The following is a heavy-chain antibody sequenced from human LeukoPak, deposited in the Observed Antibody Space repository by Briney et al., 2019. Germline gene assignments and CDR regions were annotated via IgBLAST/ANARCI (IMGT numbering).Heavy chain of an antibody. CDR3: AKGPPSGWYYFDY. CDR2: IRYDGSKK. V-gene: IGHV3-30*02. Sequence: GGSLRLSCAASGFTFSSYGMHWVRQAPGKGLEWVTYIRYDGSKKYYADSLKGRFTISRDNSKNTLYLQMNSLRAEDTAVYYCAKGPPSGWYYFDYWGQGTLVTVSS. J-gene: IGHJ4*02. CDR1: GFTFSSYG. D-gene: IGHD6-19*01.